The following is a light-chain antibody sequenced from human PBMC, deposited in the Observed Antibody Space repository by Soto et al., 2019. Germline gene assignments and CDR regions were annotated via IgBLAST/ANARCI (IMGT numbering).Light chain of an antibody. CDR3: QQRASWPYT. Sequence: EIVLTQSPDTLSLSPGEGATLSCRASHDVSVSLVWYRQRPGQSPRLLIHDASNRATGISARFCGSGSGTDFTLTIGSLEPEESALYYCQQRASWPYTSGQGTKVEIK. CDR2: DAS. V-gene: IGKV3-11*01. CDR1: HDVSVS. J-gene: IGKJ2*01.